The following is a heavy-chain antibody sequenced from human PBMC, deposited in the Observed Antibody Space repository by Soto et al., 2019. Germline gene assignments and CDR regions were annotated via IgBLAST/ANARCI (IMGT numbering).Heavy chain of an antibody. J-gene: IGHJ3*02. Sequence: GGSLRLSCAASGFTFDDYAMHWVRQAPGKGLEWVSGISWNSDSIGYADSVKGRFTISRDNAKNSLYLQMNSLRAEDTALYYCAKDMKNYYDSSGYYSAFDIWGQGTMVTVSS. D-gene: IGHD3-22*01. CDR3: AKDMKNYYDSSGYYSAFDI. CDR1: GFTFDDYA. V-gene: IGHV3-9*01. CDR2: ISWNSDSI.